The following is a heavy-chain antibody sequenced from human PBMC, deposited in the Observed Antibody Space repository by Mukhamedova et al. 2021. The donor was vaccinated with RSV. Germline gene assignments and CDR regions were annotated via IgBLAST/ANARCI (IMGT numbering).Heavy chain of an antibody. CDR3: AKLDTAAPSGYYRFDS. J-gene: IGHJ4*02. V-gene: IGHV3-23*01. D-gene: IGHD3-22*01. Sequence: GKGLQWVAAISGTGGTTYFADSVRGRFTISRDNSKNTVYLEMNALRAENTAVYFCAKLDTAAPSGYYRFDSWGLGTLVTVSS. CDR2: ISGTGGTT.